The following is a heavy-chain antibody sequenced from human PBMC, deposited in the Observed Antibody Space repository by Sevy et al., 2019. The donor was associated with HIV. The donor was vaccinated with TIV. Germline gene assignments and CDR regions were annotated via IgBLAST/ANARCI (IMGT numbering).Heavy chain of an antibody. CDR1: GGSISSSSYC. V-gene: IGHV4-39*01. CDR3: ARSPRVTMIVVVPRVY. J-gene: IGHJ4*02. Sequence: SETLSLTCTVSGGSISSSSYCWGWIRQPPGKGLEWIGSIYYSGSTYYNPSLKSRVTISVDTSKNQFSLKLSSVTAADTAVYYCARSPRVTMIVVVPRVYWGQGTLVTVSS. D-gene: IGHD3-22*01. CDR2: IYYSGST.